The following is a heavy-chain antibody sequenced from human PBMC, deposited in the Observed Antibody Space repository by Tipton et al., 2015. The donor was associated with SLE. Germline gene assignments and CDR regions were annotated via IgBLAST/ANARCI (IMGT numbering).Heavy chain of an antibody. Sequence: TLSLTCTVSGGSISSGDYYLSWIRQPPGKGLEWIGYIYYSGSTYYNPSLKSRVTISVDTSKNQFSLKLSSVTAADTAVYYCAREWELHGGWFDPWGQGTLVTVSS. D-gene: IGHD1-26*01. CDR1: GGSISSGDYY. J-gene: IGHJ5*02. CDR2: IYYSGST. CDR3: AREWELHGGWFDP. V-gene: IGHV4-30-4*01.